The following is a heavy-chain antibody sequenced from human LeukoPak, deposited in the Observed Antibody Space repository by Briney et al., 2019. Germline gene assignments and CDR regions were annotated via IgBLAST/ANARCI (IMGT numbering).Heavy chain of an antibody. CDR3: AREMGPTYYYGSGTFDY. Sequence: GASVKVSCKASGYTFSNYDMNWVRQAPGQGLEWMGMINPSGGISYAQKFQGRVTMTRDMSTNTVYMELSSLRSEDTAVYYCAREMGPTYYYGSGTFDYWGQGTLVTVSS. CDR2: INPSGGI. V-gene: IGHV1-46*01. J-gene: IGHJ4*02. CDR1: GYTFSNYD. D-gene: IGHD3-10*01.